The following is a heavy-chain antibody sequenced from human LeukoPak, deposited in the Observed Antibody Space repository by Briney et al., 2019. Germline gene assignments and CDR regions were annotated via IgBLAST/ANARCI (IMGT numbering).Heavy chain of an antibody. CDR2: IKEDASEK. Sequence: PGGSLRLSCAASGFTFSSYWMSWVRQAPGKGLEWVANIKEDASEKYYVDSVKGRFTIYRDNARNSLYLQMNSLRAEDTAVYYCARGSLIAVAPGDYWGQGTLVTVSS. CDR1: GFTFSSYW. D-gene: IGHD6-19*01. J-gene: IGHJ4*02. V-gene: IGHV3-7*01. CDR3: ARGSLIAVAPGDY.